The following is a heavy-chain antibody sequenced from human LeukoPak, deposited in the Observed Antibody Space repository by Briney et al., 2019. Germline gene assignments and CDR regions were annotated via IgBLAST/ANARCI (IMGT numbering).Heavy chain of an antibody. CDR3: AKESNYYDFWSGYLNYYYYMDV. D-gene: IGHD3-3*01. CDR1: GFTFSSYG. V-gene: IGHV3-30*02. Sequence: GGSLRLSCAASGFTFSSYGMHWVRQAPGKGLEWVAFIRYDGSNKYYADSVKGRFTISRDNSKNTLYLQMNSLRAEDTAVYYCAKESNYYDFWSGYLNYYYYMDVWGKGTTVTVSS. J-gene: IGHJ6*03. CDR2: IRYDGSNK.